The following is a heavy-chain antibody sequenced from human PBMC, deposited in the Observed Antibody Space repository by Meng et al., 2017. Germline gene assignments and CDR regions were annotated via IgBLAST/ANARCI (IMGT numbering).Heavy chain of an antibody. CDR1: GFSLSTSGMC. Sequence: SGPTLVKPTQTLTLTCTFSGFSLSTSGMCVSWVRQPPGKALEWLALIDWDDDKYYSTSLKTRLTISKDTSKNQVVLTMTNMDPVDTATYYCARIFSYYYDSSGIEYYFDYWGQGTLVTVSS. D-gene: IGHD3-22*01. CDR2: IDWDDDK. J-gene: IGHJ4*02. CDR3: ARIFSYYYDSSGIEYYFDY. V-gene: IGHV2-70*20.